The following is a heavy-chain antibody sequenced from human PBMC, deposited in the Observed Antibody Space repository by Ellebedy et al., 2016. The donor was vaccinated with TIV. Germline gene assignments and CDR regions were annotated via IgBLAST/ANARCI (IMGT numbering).Heavy chain of an antibody. V-gene: IGHV4-4*07. CDR3: ARDSSSNYDILTGYYFDY. CDR1: GGSISSYY. D-gene: IGHD3-9*01. CDR2: IYTSGST. Sequence: SETLSLXXTVSGGSISSYYWSWIRQPAGKGLEWIGRIYTSGSTNYNPSLKSRVTISVDTSKNQFSLKLSSVTAADTAVYYCARDSSSNYDILTGYYFDYWGQGTLVTVSS. J-gene: IGHJ4*02.